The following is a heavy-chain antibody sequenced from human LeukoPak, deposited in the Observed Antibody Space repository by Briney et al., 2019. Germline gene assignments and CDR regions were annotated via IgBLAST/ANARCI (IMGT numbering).Heavy chain of an antibody. CDR3: ARGPRYFDY. Sequence: GSLRLSCAAYGFTFSSYAMSWVRQPPGKGLEWIGEINHSGSTNYNPSLKSRVTISVGTSKNQFSLKLSSVTAADTAVYYCARGPRYFDYWGQGTLVTVSS. CDR2: INHSGST. J-gene: IGHJ4*02. CDR1: GFTFSSYA. V-gene: IGHV4-34*01.